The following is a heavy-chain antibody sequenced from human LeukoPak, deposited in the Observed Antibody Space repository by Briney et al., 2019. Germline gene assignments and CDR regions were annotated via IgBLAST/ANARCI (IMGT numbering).Heavy chain of an antibody. J-gene: IGHJ4*02. CDR1: GFTFSDYY. CDR2: VYNSGST. V-gene: IGHV4-59*01. CDR3: ARNWSPYGPTDS. D-gene: IGHD4-17*01. Sequence: GSLRLSCAASGFTFSDYYMSWIRQPPGKGLEWIGYVYNSGSTNYNPSLKSRLTISVDTSQNQFSLRLSSVTAADTAVYYCARNWSPYGPTDSWGQGTLVTVSS.